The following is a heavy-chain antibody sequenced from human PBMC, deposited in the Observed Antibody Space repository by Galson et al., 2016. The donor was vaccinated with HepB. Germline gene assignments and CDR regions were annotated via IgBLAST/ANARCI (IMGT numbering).Heavy chain of an antibody. J-gene: IGHJ4*02. CDR3: ARDVAAYCSGTGCYSGYLDS. CDR2: ISYGGETX. V-gene: IGHV3-23*01. D-gene: IGHD2-2*01. Sequence: VRQAPGKGLEWVSVISYGGETXYYSDSVKGRITITADEFTNTAYMELTDLRFEDTALYYCARDVAAYCSGTGCYSGYLDSWGQGTLVAVSS.